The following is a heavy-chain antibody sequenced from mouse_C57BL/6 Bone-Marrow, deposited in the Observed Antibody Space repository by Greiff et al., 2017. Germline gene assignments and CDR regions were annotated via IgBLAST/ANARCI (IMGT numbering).Heavy chain of an antibody. CDR1: GYTFTSYW. V-gene: IGHV1-50*01. Sequence: VQLQQPGAELVKPGASVKLSCKASGYTFTSYWMQWVKQRPGQGLEWIGEIDPSDSYTNYNQKFKGKDTLTVDTSSSTAYMQLSSLPSEDSAVYYCARAEIVTTLEDCDYWGQGTTLTVSS. D-gene: IGHD2-12*01. CDR3: ARAEIVTTLEDCDY. J-gene: IGHJ2*01. CDR2: IDPSDSYT.